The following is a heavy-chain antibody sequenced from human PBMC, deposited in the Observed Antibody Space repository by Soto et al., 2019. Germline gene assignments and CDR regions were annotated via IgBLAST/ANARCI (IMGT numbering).Heavy chain of an antibody. J-gene: IGHJ4*02. CDR3: ARGPVSARDSSGYSPY. D-gene: IGHD3-22*01. Sequence: EVQLVESGGGLVQPGGSLRLSCAASGFTFSSYEMNWVRQAPGKGLEWVSYISSSGSTIYYADSVKGRFTISRDNAKNSLYLQMNSLRAEDTAVYYCARGPVSARDSSGYSPYWGQGTLVTVSS. CDR1: GFTFSSYE. V-gene: IGHV3-48*03. CDR2: ISSSGSTI.